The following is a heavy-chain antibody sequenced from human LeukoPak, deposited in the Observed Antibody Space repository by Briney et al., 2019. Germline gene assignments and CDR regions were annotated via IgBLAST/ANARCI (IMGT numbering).Heavy chain of an antibody. CDR1: GFTVSSNY. Sequence: GGSLRLSCAASGFTVSSNYMSWVRQAPGKGLEWVSVIYSGGSTYYADSVKGRFTISRDNSKNTLYLQMNSLRAEDMAVYYCARQVAYSGYERSYYGMDVWGQGTTVTVSS. CDR2: IYSGGST. J-gene: IGHJ6*02. D-gene: IGHD5-12*01. CDR3: ARQVAYSGYERSYYGMDV. V-gene: IGHV3-53*01.